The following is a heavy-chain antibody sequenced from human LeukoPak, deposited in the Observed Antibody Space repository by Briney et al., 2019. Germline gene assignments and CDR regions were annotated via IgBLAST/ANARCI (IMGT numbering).Heavy chain of an antibody. CDR3: AKDLSGYNIRYYYYYMDV. CDR1: GFTFSSYA. D-gene: IGHD5-12*01. V-gene: IGHV3-23*01. J-gene: IGHJ6*03. Sequence: GGSLRLSCAASGFTFSSYAMTWVRQAPGKGLEWVSAISGSGGSTYYADSVKGRLTISRDNSKNTLYLQMDSLRAEDTAVYYCAKDLSGYNIRYYYYYMDVWGKGTTVTVSS. CDR2: ISGSGGST.